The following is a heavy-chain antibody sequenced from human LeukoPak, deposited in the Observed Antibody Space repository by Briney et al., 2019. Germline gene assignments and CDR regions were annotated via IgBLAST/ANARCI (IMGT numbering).Heavy chain of an antibody. V-gene: IGHV4-61*02. CDR3: ARQHTGWYVDY. D-gene: IGHD6-19*01. J-gene: IGHJ4*02. CDR1: GGSISSGSYY. CDR2: IYTSGST. Sequence: SQTLSLTCTVSGGSISSGSYYWSWIRQPAGKGLEWIGRIYTSGSTNYNHSLKSRVTISVDTSKNQFSLKLSSVAAADTAVYHCARQHTGWYVDYWGQGILVTVSS.